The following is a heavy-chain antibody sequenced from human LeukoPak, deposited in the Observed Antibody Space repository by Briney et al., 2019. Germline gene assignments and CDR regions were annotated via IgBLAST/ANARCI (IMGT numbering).Heavy chain of an antibody. Sequence: SETLSLTCTVSGGSISSSSYYWGWIRQPPGKGLEWIGSIYYSGSTYYNPSLKSRVTISVDTSKNQFSLKLSSVTAADTAVYYCARLGLAGQVPDYWGQGTLVTVSS. CDR3: ARLGLAGQVPDY. CDR2: IYYSGST. J-gene: IGHJ4*02. V-gene: IGHV4-39*01. CDR1: GGSISSSSYY. D-gene: IGHD3/OR15-3a*01.